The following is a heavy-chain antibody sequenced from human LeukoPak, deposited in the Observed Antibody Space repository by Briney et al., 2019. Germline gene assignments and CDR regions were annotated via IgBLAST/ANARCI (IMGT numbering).Heavy chain of an antibody. CDR3: ATPAGYCSSTSCFSFDY. CDR2: IIPIFGTA. V-gene: IGHV1-69*01. Sequence: ASVKVSCKASGGTFSSYAISWVRQAPGQGLEWMGGIIPIFGTANYAQKFQGRITITADESTSTPYMGLSSLRSEDTAVYYCATPAGYCSSTSCFSFDYWGQGTLVTVSS. J-gene: IGHJ4*02. D-gene: IGHD2-2*01. CDR1: GGTFSSYA.